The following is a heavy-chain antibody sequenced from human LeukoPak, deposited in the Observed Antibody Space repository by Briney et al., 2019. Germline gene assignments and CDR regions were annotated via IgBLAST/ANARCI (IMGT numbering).Heavy chain of an antibody. D-gene: IGHD1-26*01. Sequence: GGSLRLSCAASGFTFSTYGMHWVRQAPGKGLEWVAFIRFDGSNKYYADSVKGRFTISRDNSKNTLYMQMNSLRAEDTAVYYCAKVPIRGTHTGDYWGQGALVTVSS. CDR3: AKVPIRGTHTGDY. J-gene: IGHJ4*02. CDR2: IRFDGSNK. V-gene: IGHV3-30*02. CDR1: GFTFSTYG.